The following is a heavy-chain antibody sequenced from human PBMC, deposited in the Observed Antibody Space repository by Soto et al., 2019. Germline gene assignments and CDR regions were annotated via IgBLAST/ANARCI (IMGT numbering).Heavy chain of an antibody. CDR2: ISGSGGST. D-gene: IGHD6-19*01. J-gene: IGHJ1*01. CDR1: GFTFSSYA. CDR3: AKDLSSGWYSDFQH. V-gene: IGHV3-23*01. Sequence: GGSLRLSCPASGFTFSSYAMSWVRQAPGKGLEWVSAISGSGGSTYYADSVKGRFTISRDNSKNTLYLQMNSLRAEDTAVYYCAKDLSSGWYSDFQHWGQGTLVTVSS.